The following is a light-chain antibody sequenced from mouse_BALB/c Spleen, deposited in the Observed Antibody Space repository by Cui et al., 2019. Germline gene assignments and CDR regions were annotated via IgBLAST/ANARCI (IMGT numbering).Light chain of an antibody. V-gene: IGKV10-94*01. CDR2: KAS. CDR1: QNINVW. CDR3: QQGQSYPLT. Sequence: DIQRNQSPSSLSASLGDTITITCHASQNINVWLSWYQQKPGNIPKLLIYKASNLHTGVPSKFSGSGSGTGFTLTISSLQPEDIATYYCQQGQSYPLTFGGGTKLEIK. J-gene: IGKJ1*01.